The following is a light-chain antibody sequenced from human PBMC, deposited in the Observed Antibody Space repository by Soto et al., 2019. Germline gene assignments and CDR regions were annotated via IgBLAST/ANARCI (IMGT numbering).Light chain of an antibody. CDR2: GAS. CDR1: QGISSW. J-gene: IGKJ1*01. CDR3: QQCHRYLT. V-gene: IGKV1-12*01. Sequence: DIQMTQSPSSVSASVGDRVTITCRASQGISSWLAWYQQKPGKAPKLLISGASSLQSGVPSRFSGSASGTEFTLTISSLQPDDIATYYCQQCHRYLTFGQGTKVDIK.